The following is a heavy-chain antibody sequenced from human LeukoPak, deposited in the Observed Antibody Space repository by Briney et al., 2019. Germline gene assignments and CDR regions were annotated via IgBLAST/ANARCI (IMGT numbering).Heavy chain of an antibody. CDR2: ISYDGTNK. V-gene: IGHV3-30*15. CDR3: ARERSGAFDY. Sequence: GGSLRLSCAASGFTFRSHPMHWVRQAPGKGLEWVAIISYDGTNKDYADSVKGRFTISRDNSQNTLFLQMSSLRVEDTAVYYCARERSGAFDYWGQGTLVTISS. D-gene: IGHD3-10*01. J-gene: IGHJ4*02. CDR1: GFTFRSHP.